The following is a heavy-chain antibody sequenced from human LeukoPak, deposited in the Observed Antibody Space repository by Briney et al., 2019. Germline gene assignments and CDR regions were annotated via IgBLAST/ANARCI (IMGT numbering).Heavy chain of an antibody. Sequence: SETLSLTCSVSGDSVAKHYWSWIRQSAAKGLECIGRIYPGGNFDSNPSLKSRVTMSLDTSKNQLSLKMYSVTAADTAVYYCAREFGSPWDYGGNTWFDPWGQGTLVTVSS. CDR3: AREFGSPWDYGGNTWFDP. J-gene: IGHJ5*02. V-gene: IGHV4-4*07. CDR2: IYPGGNF. D-gene: IGHD4-23*01. CDR1: GDSVAKHY.